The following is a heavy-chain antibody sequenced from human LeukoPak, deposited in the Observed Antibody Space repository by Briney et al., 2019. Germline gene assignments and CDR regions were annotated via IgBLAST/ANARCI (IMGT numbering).Heavy chain of an antibody. CDR2: IYHSGST. CDR3: AREPIAVAAGFDY. CDR1: GGSISSGGYY. V-gene: IGHV4-30-2*01. D-gene: IGHD6-19*01. Sequence: SQTLSLTCTVSGGSISSGGYYWSWIRQPPGKGLEWIGYIYHSGSTYYNPSLKSRVTISVDTSKNQFSLKLSSVTAADTAVYYCAREPIAVAAGFDYWGQGTLVTVSS. J-gene: IGHJ4*02.